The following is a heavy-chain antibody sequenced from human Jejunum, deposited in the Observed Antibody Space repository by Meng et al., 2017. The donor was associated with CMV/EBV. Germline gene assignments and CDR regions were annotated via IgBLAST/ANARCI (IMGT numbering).Heavy chain of an antibody. CDR3: VRDVADGTSAGLGY. J-gene: IGHJ4*02. CDR2: INGRSSGI. V-gene: IGHV3-48*04. Sequence: GFTFSAYSMNWVRQAPGKGLQWVSFINGRSSGIKYTDSVEGRFTISRDNAKNSLYLQMNSLRAEDTAVYYCVRDVADGTSAGLGYWGQGTLVTVS. D-gene: IGHD1/OR15-1a*01. CDR1: GFTFSAYS.